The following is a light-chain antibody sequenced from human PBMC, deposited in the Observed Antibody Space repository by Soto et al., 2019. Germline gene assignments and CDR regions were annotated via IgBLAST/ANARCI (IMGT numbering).Light chain of an antibody. V-gene: IGKV3-11*01. Sequence: EIVLTQSPATLSFSPGERATLSCRASQSVSSYLAWYQQTHGQAPRLLIYDASNRDTGIPARFSGTGSGTDFTLPINKLEPEDFEVHYCQVRTNWSIAFGRGTRLEIK. CDR3: QVRTNWSIA. CDR1: QSVSSY. CDR2: DAS. J-gene: IGKJ5*01.